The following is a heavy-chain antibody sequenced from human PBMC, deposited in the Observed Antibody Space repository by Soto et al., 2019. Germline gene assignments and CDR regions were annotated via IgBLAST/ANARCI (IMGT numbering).Heavy chain of an antibody. CDR2: ISGSGGST. J-gene: IGHJ4*02. D-gene: IGHD3-22*01. Sequence: EVQLLESGGGLVQPGGSLRLSCAASGFTFSSYAMSWVRQAPGKGLERVSAISGSGGSTYYADSVKGRFTISRDNSKNTLYLQMNSLRAEDTAVYYCAKTGWLFQYYFDYWGQGTLVTVSS. CDR1: GFTFSSYA. CDR3: AKTGWLFQYYFDY. V-gene: IGHV3-23*01.